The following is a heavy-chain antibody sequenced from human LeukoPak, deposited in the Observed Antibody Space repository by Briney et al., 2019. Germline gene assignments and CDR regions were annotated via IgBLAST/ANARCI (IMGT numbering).Heavy chain of an antibody. CDR2: INQDGSEK. V-gene: IGHV3-7*01. J-gene: IGHJ5*02. CDR1: GFTFNTYG. D-gene: IGHD3-22*01. Sequence: GGSLRLSCAASGFTFNTYGMNWVRQAPGKGLEWVANINQDGSEKNYVDSVKGRFTISRDNAKNSLYLQMNSLRAEDTAIYYCARKTYYYDSSAAGWFDAWGQGSLVTVSS. CDR3: ARKTYYYDSSAAGWFDA.